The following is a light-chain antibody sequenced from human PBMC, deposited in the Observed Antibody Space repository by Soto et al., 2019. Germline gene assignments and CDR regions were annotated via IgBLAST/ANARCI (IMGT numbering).Light chain of an antibody. CDR3: LQDYSYPRT. CDR1: QDIRTE. V-gene: IGKV1-6*01. CDR2: ATS. J-gene: IGKJ1*01. Sequence: AIQMTQSPSSLSASVGDRVTITCRASQDIRTELGWYQQKPGNAPKLLIYATSILQSGVPSRFSGIGSGTDFTLTISSLQPEYFATYFCLQDYSYPRTFGQGTKV.